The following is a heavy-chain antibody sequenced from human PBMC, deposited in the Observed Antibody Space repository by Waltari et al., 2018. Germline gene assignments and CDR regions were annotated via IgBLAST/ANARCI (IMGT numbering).Heavy chain of an antibody. CDR1: GFTFGDYA. Sequence: EVQLVESGGGLVQPGRSLRLSCTASGFTFGDYAMNWYRQAPGKGVEWVGFIRTKAYGGTTEYAASVKGRFTISRDDSKSIAYLQMNSLKTEDTAVYYCSRGKYSSGWYGRYWGQGTLVTVSS. CDR2: IRTKAYGGTT. CDR3: SRGKYSSGWYGRY. D-gene: IGHD6-19*01. V-gene: IGHV3-49*03. J-gene: IGHJ4*02.